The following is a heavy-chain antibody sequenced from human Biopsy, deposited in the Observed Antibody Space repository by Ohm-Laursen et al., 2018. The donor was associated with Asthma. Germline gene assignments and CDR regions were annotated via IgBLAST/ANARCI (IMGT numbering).Heavy chain of an antibody. CDR1: GFTFSSYG. D-gene: IGHD2-2*01. V-gene: IGHV3-33*01. CDR3: ARGGLGYCSSTSCYQNYYYGMDV. Sequence: RSLRLSCAASGFTFSSYGMHWVRQAPGKGLEWVAVIWHDGSNKYYADSVKGRFTISRDNSKNTLYLQMNSLRAEDTAVYYCARGGLGYCSSTSCYQNYYYGMDVWGQGTTVTVSS. J-gene: IGHJ6*02. CDR2: IWHDGSNK.